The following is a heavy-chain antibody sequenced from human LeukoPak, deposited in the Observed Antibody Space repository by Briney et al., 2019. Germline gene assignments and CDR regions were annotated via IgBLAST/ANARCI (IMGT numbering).Heavy chain of an antibody. CDR3: AKLYCSGSSCYSIDH. CDR2: ITGSGDST. J-gene: IGHJ4*02. V-gene: IGHV3-23*01. Sequence: SGGSLRISCVASGFTFSNYAMSWVRQAPGKGLEWVSTITGSGDSTYYADSVKGRFTLSRDISKNTLYLQMNSLRAEDTAVYYCAKLYCSGSSCYSIDHWGQGTLVTVSS. CDR1: GFTFSNYA. D-gene: IGHD2-15*01.